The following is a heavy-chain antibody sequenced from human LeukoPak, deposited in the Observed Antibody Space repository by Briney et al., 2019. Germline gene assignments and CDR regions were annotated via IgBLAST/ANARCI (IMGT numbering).Heavy chain of an antibody. CDR3: ASSGGSSGWYWFDP. D-gene: IGHD6-19*01. CDR2: IKQDGSEK. J-gene: IGHJ5*02. Sequence: GGSLRLSCAASGFTFSSCWMSWVRQAPGKGLEWVANIKQDGSEKYYVDSVKGRFTISRDNAKNSLYLQMNSLRAEDTAVYYCASSGGSSGWYWFDPWGQGTLVTVSS. CDR1: GFTFSSCW. V-gene: IGHV3-7*01.